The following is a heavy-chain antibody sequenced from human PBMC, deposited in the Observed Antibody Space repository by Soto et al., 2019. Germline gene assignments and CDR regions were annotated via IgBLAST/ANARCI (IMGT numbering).Heavy chain of an antibody. D-gene: IGHD3-16*02. CDR1: GFTFSSYA. CDR3: AMALGELSRERFDD. Sequence: HPGGSLRLSCVASGFTFSSYAMHWVRQAPGKGLEWVAIMSYDGNNQYYAGSVKGRFTISRDNFKNTLYLQMNSLRAEDTAVYYCAMALGELSRERFDDRGQCSVVT. CDR2: MSYDGNNQ. J-gene: IGHJ1*01. V-gene: IGHV3-30*03.